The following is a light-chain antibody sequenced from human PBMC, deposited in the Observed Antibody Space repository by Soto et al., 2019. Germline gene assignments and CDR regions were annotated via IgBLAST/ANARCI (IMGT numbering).Light chain of an antibody. CDR3: QQSYSTPWT. J-gene: IGKJ1*01. CDR2: AAS. V-gene: IGKV1-39*01. Sequence: DIQMTQSPSSLSASVGDRVTITCRASQSISNSLNWYQHKPGKAPNLLIYAASSLQSGVPSRFSGSGSGTDFTITITSLQPEDFAPYYCQQSYSTPWTFGQGTKVDIK. CDR1: QSISNS.